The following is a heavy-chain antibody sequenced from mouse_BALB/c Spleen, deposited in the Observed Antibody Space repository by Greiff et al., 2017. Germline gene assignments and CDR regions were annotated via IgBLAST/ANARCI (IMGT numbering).Heavy chain of an antibody. CDR3: TRGYDYVAWFAY. Sequence: QVQLQQPGAELVRPGASVKLSCKASGYTFTSYWINWVKQRPGQGLEWIGNIYPSDSYTNYNQKFKDKATLTVDKSSSTAYMQLSSPTSEDSAVYYCTRGYDYVAWFAYWGQGTLVTVSA. CDR2: IYPSDSYT. J-gene: IGHJ3*01. D-gene: IGHD2-4*01. CDR1: GYTFTSYW. V-gene: IGHV1-69*02.